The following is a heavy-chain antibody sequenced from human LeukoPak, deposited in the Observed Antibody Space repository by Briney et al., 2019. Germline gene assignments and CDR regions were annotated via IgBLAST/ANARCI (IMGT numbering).Heavy chain of an antibody. CDR1: RFTFSSYA. V-gene: IGHV3-23*01. J-gene: IGHJ5*02. Sequence: PGGSLRLSCAASRFTFSSYAMSWVRQAPGKGLEWVSAISGSGGSTYYADSVKGRFTISRDNSKNTLYLQMNSLRAEDTAVYYCAKSSHAYYYDSSGYQTWGQGTLVTVSS. CDR2: ISGSGGST. D-gene: IGHD3-22*01. CDR3: AKSSHAYYYDSSGYQT.